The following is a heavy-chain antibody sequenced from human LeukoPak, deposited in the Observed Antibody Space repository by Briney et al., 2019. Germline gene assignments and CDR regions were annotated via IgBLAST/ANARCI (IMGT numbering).Heavy chain of an antibody. V-gene: IGHV4-59*01. CDR2: IYYSGST. Sequence: SETLSLTCTVSGGSISSYYWSWIRQPPGKGLEWIGYIYYSGSTNYNPSLKSRVTISVDTSKNQFSLKLSSVTAADTAVYYCARTSLSTVTTPWFDYWGQGTLVTVSS. D-gene: IGHD4-11*01. CDR1: GGSISSYY. J-gene: IGHJ4*02. CDR3: ARTSLSTVTTPWFDY.